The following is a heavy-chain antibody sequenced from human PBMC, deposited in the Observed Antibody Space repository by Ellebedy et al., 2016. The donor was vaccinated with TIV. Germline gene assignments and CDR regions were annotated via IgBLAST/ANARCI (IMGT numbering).Heavy chain of an antibody. D-gene: IGHD5-18*01. Sequence: MPSETLSLTCTVSGYSISSGYYWGWIRQSPGKGLEWIASISHSGSTENNPSLKSRVTISVDMSKNQFSLKLRSVTAADTAVYLCARGGYNYGPDYWGQGTLVTVSS. CDR2: ISHSGST. V-gene: IGHV4-38-2*02. J-gene: IGHJ4*02. CDR1: GYSISSGYY. CDR3: ARGGYNYGPDY.